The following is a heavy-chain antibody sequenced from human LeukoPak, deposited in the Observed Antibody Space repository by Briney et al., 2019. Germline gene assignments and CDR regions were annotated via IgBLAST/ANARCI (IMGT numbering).Heavy chain of an antibody. D-gene: IGHD3-3*01. CDR1: GGSISSSSYY. CDR2: IYYSGST. Sequence: SETLSLTCTVSGGSISSSSYYWGWIRQPPGKGLEWIGSIYYSGSTYYNPSLKSRVTISVDTSKNQFSLKLSSVTAADTAVYYCARGKPRYDFWSGYYRLAFDYWGQGTLVTVSS. V-gene: IGHV4-39*01. J-gene: IGHJ4*02. CDR3: ARGKPRYDFWSGYYRLAFDY.